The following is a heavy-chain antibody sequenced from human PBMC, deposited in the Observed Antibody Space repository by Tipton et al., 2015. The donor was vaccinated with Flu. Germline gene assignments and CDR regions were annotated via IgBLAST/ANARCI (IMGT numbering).Heavy chain of an antibody. Sequence: GLVKPSQSLSLSCIISGDSVSRENAGWNWIRQSASRGLEWLGRTYYRSKWYNDFAPSVRGRITVNPDTSKNQFSLDLKSVTPEDTSVYYCARGRDNAFDVWGQGTKVTVSS. J-gene: IGHJ3*01. CDR1: GDSVSRENAG. CDR3: ARGRDNAFDV. D-gene: IGHD1-14*01. CDR2: TYYRSKWYN. V-gene: IGHV6-1*01.